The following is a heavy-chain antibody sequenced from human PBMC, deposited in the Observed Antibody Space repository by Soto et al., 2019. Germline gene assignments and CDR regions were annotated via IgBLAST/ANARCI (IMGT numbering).Heavy chain of an antibody. V-gene: IGHV5-10-1*01. CDR3: ARLRRYYYDSSGYHGQPLLPQIRLPPSPIYAFAI. CDR1: GYSFTSYW. CDR2: IDPSDSYT. D-gene: IGHD3-22*01. Sequence: PGESLKISCKGSGYSFTSYWISWVRQMPGKGLEWMGRIDPSDSYTNYSPSFQGHVTISADKSISTAYLQWSSLKASDTAMYYCARLRRYYYDSSGYHGQPLLPQIRLPPSPIYAFAIWGQGTMVTVSS. J-gene: IGHJ3*02.